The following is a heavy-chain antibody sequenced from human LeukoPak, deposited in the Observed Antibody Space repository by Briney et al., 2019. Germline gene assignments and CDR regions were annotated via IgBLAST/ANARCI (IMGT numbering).Heavy chain of an antibody. D-gene: IGHD3-10*01. Sequence: SETLSLTCAVYGGSFSGYYWSWIRQPPGKGLEWIGEINHSGSTNYNPSLKSRVTISVDTSKNQFSLKLSSVTAADTAVYYCARFASSGSPSQGWFDPWGQGTLVTVSS. V-gene: IGHV4-34*01. CDR1: GGSFSGYY. J-gene: IGHJ5*02. CDR3: ARFASSGSPSQGWFDP. CDR2: INHSGST.